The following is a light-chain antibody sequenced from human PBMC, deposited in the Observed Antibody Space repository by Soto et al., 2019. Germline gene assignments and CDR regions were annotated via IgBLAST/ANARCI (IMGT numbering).Light chain of an antibody. J-gene: IGKJ5*01. CDR2: GAS. CDR3: QQYGSSPIT. V-gene: IGKV3-20*01. Sequence: EIVLTQSPGTLSLSPGDGATLSCRASQSVSSSYLAWYHQKPGQAPRLLIHGASSRATGIPDRFSGSGSGTVFTLTISRLEPEDFAVYYCQQYGSSPITFGQGTRLEIK. CDR1: QSVSSSY.